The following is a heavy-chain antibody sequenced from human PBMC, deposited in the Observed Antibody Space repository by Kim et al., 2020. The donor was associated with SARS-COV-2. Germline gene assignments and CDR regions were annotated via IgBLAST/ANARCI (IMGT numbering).Heavy chain of an antibody. CDR1: GYSFTSYW. J-gene: IGHJ5*02. CDR3: ARGSHIAAAGYNWFDP. D-gene: IGHD6-13*01. Sequence: GESLKISCKGSGYSFTSYWIGWVRQMPGKGLEWMGIIYPGDSDTRYSPSFQGQVTISADKSISTAYLQWSSLKASDTAMYYCARGSHIAAAGYNWFDPWGQGTLVTVSS. CDR2: IYPGDSDT. V-gene: IGHV5-51*01.